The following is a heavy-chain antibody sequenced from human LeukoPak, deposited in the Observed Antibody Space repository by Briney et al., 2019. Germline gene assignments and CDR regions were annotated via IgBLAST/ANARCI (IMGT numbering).Heavy chain of an antibody. D-gene: IGHD2-15*01. CDR3: AREGGAARSHCYSI. V-gene: IGHV1-18*01. Sequence: ASVKVSCKASGYTFTGYYFHWVRQAPGQGLEWMGWISAYNGNTNYAQKLQGRVTMTTDTSTSTAYMELRSLRSDDTAVYYCAREGGAARSHCYSIWGQGTMVTVSS. CDR1: GYTFTGYY. CDR2: ISAYNGNT. J-gene: IGHJ3*02.